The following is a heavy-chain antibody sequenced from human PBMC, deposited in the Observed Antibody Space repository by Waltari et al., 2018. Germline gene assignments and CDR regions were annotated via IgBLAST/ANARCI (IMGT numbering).Heavy chain of an antibody. CDR2: INPRGGST. D-gene: IGHD3-16*01. Sequence: QVQLVQSGAEVKKPGASVRVSCKASGYNFTSDHMHWVRQAPGQGLEWMGIINPRGGSTSYAQKFQGRVTMTGDTSTSTVYMELSSLRSEDTAVYYCATRGGDGYKALRDYWGQGTLVTVSS. CDR3: ATRGGDGYKALRDY. J-gene: IGHJ4*02. V-gene: IGHV1-46*01. CDR1: GYNFTSDH.